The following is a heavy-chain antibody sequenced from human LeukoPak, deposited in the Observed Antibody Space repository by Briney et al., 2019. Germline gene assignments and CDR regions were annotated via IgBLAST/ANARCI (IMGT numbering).Heavy chain of an antibody. D-gene: IGHD1-1*01. Sequence: SETLSLTCTVCGGSIATDGDYGGGIRQTPGEGLEWIGTIYQRGTTYYKPSLDSRITISFDSSMNQFSLTLATVPAADPAVYYCARLPNNWSEEPPLDLWGRGTLVTVSS. CDR3: ARLPNNWSEEPPLDL. V-gene: IGHV4-39*01. CDR1: GGSIATDGDY. J-gene: IGHJ5*02. CDR2: IYQRGTT.